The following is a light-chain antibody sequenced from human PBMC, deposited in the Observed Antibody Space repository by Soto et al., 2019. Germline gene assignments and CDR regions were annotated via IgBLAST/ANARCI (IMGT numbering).Light chain of an antibody. V-gene: IGKV3-20*01. J-gene: IGKJ4*01. CDR1: QSVSSNF. Sequence: EMVLTQSPGTLSLSPGERATLSCRASQSVSSNFLAWYQQKPGQAPRLLIYGASSMATGIPDRFSGSGSGTDFTLTISRLEPEDVAVYYCQQYDSSPLTFGGGTKVEIK. CDR3: QQYDSSPLT. CDR2: GAS.